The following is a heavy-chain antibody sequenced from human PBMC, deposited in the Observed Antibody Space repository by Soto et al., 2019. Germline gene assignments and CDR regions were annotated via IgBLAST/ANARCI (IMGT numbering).Heavy chain of an antibody. V-gene: IGHV3-74*01. CDR2: INSDGSST. CDR3: ARVTRSYYYYGMDV. J-gene: IGHJ6*02. CDR1: GFTFSSYW. Sequence: PGGSLRLSCAASGFTFSSYWMHWVRQAPGKGLVWVSRINSDGSSTSYADSVKGRFTISRDNAKNTLYLQMNSLRAEDTAVYYCARVTRSYYYYGMDVWGQGTTVTVSS.